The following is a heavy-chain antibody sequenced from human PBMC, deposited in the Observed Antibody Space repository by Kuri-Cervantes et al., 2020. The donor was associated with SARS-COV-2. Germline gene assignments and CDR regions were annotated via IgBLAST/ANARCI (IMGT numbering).Heavy chain of an antibody. CDR3: ARATSFTSIYYYFDS. D-gene: IGHD2-2*01. CDR1: GGSISSYY. J-gene: IGHJ4*02. V-gene: IGHV4-59*01. CDR2: IYYNGNG. Sequence: GSLRLSCTVSGGSISSYYWTWVRQPPGKGLEFIGYIYYNGNGYNPSLESRVTMSLDASRNQFSLRLTSVTPADTAVYYCARATSFTSIYYYFDSWGQGNLVTVYS.